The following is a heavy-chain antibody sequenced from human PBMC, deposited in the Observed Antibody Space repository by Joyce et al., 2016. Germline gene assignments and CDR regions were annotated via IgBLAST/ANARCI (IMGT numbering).Heavy chain of an antibody. CDR2: ISSSESPI. V-gene: IGHV3-11*04. Sequence: QVQLVESGGGVAKPGGSLRLSCVASGFARFTDYYMSWIRQAPGKGLEWVAYISSSESPIYYADSVKGRFTVARDNSKNSLFLHMYDLRGEDSSVYYGARGRVQWSFGAVSNHFYMDVWGKGTAVAVAS. CDR3: ARGRVQWSFGAVSNHFYMDV. CDR1: GFARFTDYY. J-gene: IGHJ6*03. D-gene: IGHD3-16*01.